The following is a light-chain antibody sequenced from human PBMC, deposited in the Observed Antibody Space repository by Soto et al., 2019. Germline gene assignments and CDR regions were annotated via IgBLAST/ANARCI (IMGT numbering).Light chain of an antibody. Sequence: EIVLTQSPGTLSLSPGERATLSCRASQSVSSSYLAWYQQKPGQAPRLLIYGASSRATGIPDRFSGSGSGTDFTLTSSRLEPEEFAVYYGQQYGSSLYTFGQGTKLESK. CDR2: GAS. CDR3: QQYGSSLYT. J-gene: IGKJ2*01. V-gene: IGKV3-20*01. CDR1: QSVSSSY.